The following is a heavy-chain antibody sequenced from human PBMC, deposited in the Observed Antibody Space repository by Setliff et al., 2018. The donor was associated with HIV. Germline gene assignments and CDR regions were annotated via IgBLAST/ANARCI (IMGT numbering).Heavy chain of an antibody. CDR2: IYSGGST. Sequence: ETLSLTCTVSSGSISAYFWTWIRQPAGKGLEWIGRIYSGGSTNYNPSLNSRVTMSVDTSKNQFSLKLNSVTAADTAVYYCARDLPDLTGRSLDPWGQGTLVTVSS. CDR3: ARDLPDLTGRSLDP. CDR1: SGSISAYF. D-gene: IGHD7-27*01. V-gene: IGHV4-4*07. J-gene: IGHJ5*02.